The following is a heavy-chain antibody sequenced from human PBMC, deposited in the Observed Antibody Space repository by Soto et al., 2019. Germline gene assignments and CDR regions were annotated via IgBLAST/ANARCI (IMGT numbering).Heavy chain of an antibody. V-gene: IGHV1-18*01. CDR2: ISAYNGNT. D-gene: IGHD3-3*01. CDR3: ARGSLRIFGVVNVFDY. CDR1: GYTFTSYG. Sequence: GASVKVSCKASGYTFTSYGISWVRQAPGQGLEWMGWISAYNGNTNYAQKLQGRVTMTTDTSTSTAYMELRSLRSDDTAVYYCARGSLRIFGVVNVFDYWGQGTLVTVSS. J-gene: IGHJ4*02.